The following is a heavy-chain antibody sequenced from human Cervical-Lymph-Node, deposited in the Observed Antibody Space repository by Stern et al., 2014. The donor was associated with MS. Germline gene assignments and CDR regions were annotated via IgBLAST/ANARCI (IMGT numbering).Heavy chain of an antibody. CDR2: MYSSGSI. J-gene: IGHJ6*02. CDR3: ARGRTNLAGDIYYYGMDV. D-gene: IGHD1-1*01. Sequence: VQLLESGPGLVRPSQTLSLTCTVSGGSIRAGTYYWSWIRQTAGKGLEWIGRMYSSGSIDYNPSLKSRVTISADRSKNQLSLKLSSVTAADTAVFYCARGRTNLAGDIYYYGMDVWGQGTTVTVSS. V-gene: IGHV4-61*02. CDR1: GGSIRAGTYY.